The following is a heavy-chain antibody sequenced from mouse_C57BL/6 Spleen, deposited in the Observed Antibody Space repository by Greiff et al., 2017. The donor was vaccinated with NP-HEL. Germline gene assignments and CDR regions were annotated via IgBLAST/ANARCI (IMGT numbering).Heavy chain of an antibody. V-gene: IGHV1-54*01. CDR3: ARGVYDMDY. Sequence: VQLQQSGAELVRPGTSVKVSCKASGYAFTNYLIEWVKQRPGQGLEWIGVINPGSGGTNYNEKFKGKATLTADKSSSTAYMQLSSLTSEDSAVYICARGVYDMDYWGQGTSVTVSS. CDR2: INPGSGGT. J-gene: IGHJ4*01. CDR1: GYAFTNYL.